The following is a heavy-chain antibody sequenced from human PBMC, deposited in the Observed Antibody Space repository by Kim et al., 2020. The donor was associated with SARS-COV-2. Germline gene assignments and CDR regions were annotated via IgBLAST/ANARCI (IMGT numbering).Heavy chain of an antibody. V-gene: IGHV7-4-1*02. J-gene: IGHJ5*02. Sequence: ASVKVSCKASGYTFTSYAMNWVRQAPGQGLEWMGWINTNTGNPTYAQGFTGRFVFSLDTSVSTAYLQLSSLKAEDTAVYYCAREIYSNYGDNWFDPWGQGTLVTVSS. CDR2: INTNTGNP. CDR1: GYTFTSYA. D-gene: IGHD4-4*01. CDR3: AREIYSNYGDNWFDP.